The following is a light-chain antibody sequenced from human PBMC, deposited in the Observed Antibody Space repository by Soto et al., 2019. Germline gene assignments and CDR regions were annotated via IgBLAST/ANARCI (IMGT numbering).Light chain of an antibody. J-gene: IGKJ4*01. Sequence: EIVLTQSPATLSLSPGDRATLSCRASQSVRSDYFAWYQQKPGQPPRVILFGVSTRATAIPDRFSGSRSGTDFTPTFSRLEPDDFGLYYCHQYGNSPLTFGGGTKVE. CDR2: GVS. CDR3: HQYGNSPLT. V-gene: IGKV3-20*01. CDR1: QSVRSDY.